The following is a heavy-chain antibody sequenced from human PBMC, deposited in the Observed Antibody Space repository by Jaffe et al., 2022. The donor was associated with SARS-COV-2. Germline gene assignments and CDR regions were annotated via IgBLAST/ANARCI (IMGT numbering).Heavy chain of an antibody. CDR3: ARAVDLEAYSSGYFQIFDY. J-gene: IGHJ4*02. CDR1: GGTFNSYA. D-gene: IGHD3-22*01. V-gene: IGHV1-69*01. CDR2: IIPIFGTA. Sequence: QVQLVQSGAEVKKPGSSVKVSCKASGGTFNSYAISWVRQAPGQGLEWMGGIIPIFGTANYAQKFQGRVTITADESTSTAYMELSSLRSEDTAVYYCARAVDLEAYSSGYFQIFDYWGQGTLVTVSS.